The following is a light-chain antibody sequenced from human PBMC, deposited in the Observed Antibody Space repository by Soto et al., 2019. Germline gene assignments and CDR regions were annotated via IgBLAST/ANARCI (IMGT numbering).Light chain of an antibody. J-gene: IGLJ1*01. CDR2: DVS. CDR1: SSDVGGYNY. V-gene: IGLV2-14*01. Sequence: QSALTQPASVSGSPGQSITISCTGTSSDVGGYNYVSWYQKRPGKAPKLMIYDVSNRPSGVSNRFSGSKSGNTASLTISGLKAEDEADYNCSSYTSSSTYYVFGTGTKLTVL. CDR3: SSYTSSSTYYV.